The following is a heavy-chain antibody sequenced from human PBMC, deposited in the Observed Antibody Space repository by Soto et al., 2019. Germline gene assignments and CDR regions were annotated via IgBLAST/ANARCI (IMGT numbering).Heavy chain of an antibody. D-gene: IGHD3-10*01. CDR1: GYTFTSYG. Sequence: QVQLVQSGAEVKKPGASVKVSCKASGYTFTSYGISWVRQAPGQGLEWMGWISAYNGNTNYAQKVQGRVTMTTDTSTNAAYMELRSLRSDDTAAYYCARVITMVRGVIIGPGGQPTGGMDVWGQGTTVTVSS. CDR2: ISAYNGNT. V-gene: IGHV1-18*01. J-gene: IGHJ6*02. CDR3: ARVITMVRGVIIGPGGQPTGGMDV.